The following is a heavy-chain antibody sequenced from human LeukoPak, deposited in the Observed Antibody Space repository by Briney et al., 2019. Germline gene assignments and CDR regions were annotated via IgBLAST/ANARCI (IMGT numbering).Heavy chain of an antibody. CDR1: GGSISSGSYY. Sequence: SQTLSLTCTVSGGSISSGSYYWSWIRQPAGKGLEWIGRIYTSGSTNYNPSLKSRVTISVDTSKNQFSLKLSSVTAADTAVYYCARQGYYDILTGLIGGLLFDPWGQGTLVTVSS. CDR3: ARQGYYDILTGLIGGLLFDP. D-gene: IGHD3-9*01. CDR2: IYTSGST. J-gene: IGHJ5*02. V-gene: IGHV4-61*02.